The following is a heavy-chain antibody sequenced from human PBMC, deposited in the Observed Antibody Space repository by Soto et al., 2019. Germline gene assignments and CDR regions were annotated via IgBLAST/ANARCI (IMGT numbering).Heavy chain of an antibody. CDR1: GYTSTSYG. Sequence: WASVKVSCKASGYTSTSYGISWVRQAPGQGLEWMGWISAYNGNTNYAQKLQGRVTITTDTSTSTAYMELRSLRSDDTAVYYCARDLRAFSKTVVPNWFDPWGQGTRVTVSS. CDR3: ARDLRAFSKTVVPNWFDP. J-gene: IGHJ5*02. D-gene: IGHD2-21*01. CDR2: ISAYNGNT. V-gene: IGHV1-18*01.